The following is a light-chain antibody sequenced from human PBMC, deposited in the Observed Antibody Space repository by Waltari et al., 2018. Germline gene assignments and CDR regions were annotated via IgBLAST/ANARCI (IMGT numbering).Light chain of an antibody. V-gene: IGKV1-12*01. CDR3: QQGDSFPPT. CDR2: HAS. CDR1: QDMSTW. J-gene: IGKJ1*01. Sequence: PLTQSPSSVSASVGDTVTISCRASQDMSTWVAWYQQRPGRAPKLLIYHASSLQSGVPSRFSGSGSGTDFTLTISGLQPEDFGIYYCQQGDSFPPTFGLGTKVEV.